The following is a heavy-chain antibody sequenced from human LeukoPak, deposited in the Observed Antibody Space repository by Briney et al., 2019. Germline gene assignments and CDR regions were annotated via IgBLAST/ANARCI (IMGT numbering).Heavy chain of an antibody. V-gene: IGHV3-30*02. CDR3: AILLPNYYGSGSTD. CDR1: GFTFSSYG. J-gene: IGHJ4*02. D-gene: IGHD3-10*01. Sequence: GGSLRLSCAASGFTFSSYGMHWVRQAPGKGLEWVAFIRYDGSNKYYADSVKGRFTISRDNSKNTLYLQMNSLRAEDTAVYYCAILLPNYYGSGSTDWGEGTLVTDSS. CDR2: IRYDGSNK.